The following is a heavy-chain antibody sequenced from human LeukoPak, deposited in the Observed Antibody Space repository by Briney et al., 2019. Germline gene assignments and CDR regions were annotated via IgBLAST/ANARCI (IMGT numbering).Heavy chain of an antibody. CDR2: IYYSGTT. CDR1: GGSISPYY. Sequence: TSETLPLTCTVSGGSISPYYWSWIRQPPGKGLEWIGYIYYSGTTHYNPSLESRVTMSVDTSKNQFSLKLSSVTAADTAVYYCATHYDVLTGYAAAAFDIWGQGTMVTVSS. D-gene: IGHD3-9*01. CDR3: ATHYDVLTGYAAAAFDI. J-gene: IGHJ3*02. V-gene: IGHV4-59*08.